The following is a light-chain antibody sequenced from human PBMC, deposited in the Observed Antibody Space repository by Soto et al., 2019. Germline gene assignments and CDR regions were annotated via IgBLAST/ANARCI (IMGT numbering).Light chain of an antibody. CDR3: QHYDGAPRT. V-gene: IGKV1-27*01. Sequence: DIQMTQSPSSLSASVGDRVTITCRASQGVSNYLAWYQQKPGNVPKLLIYAASTLQSGVPSRFSGSGSGTDFTLTISSLQAEDVATYYCQHYDGAPRTFGQGTKVEFK. CDR1: QGVSNY. J-gene: IGKJ1*01. CDR2: AAS.